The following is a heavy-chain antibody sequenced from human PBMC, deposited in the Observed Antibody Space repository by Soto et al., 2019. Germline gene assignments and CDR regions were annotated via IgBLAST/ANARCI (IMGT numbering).Heavy chain of an antibody. CDR1: GFTVSSNY. J-gene: IGHJ4*02. V-gene: IGHV3-53*02. Sequence: EVQLMETGGGLIQPGGSLRLSCAASGFTVSSNYMSWVRQAPGKGLEWVSVIYSGGSTYYADSVKGRFTISRDNSKNTLYLQMNSLRAEDTAVYYCARGGYSYGHEYYFDYWGQGTLVTVSS. D-gene: IGHD5-18*01. CDR3: ARGGYSYGHEYYFDY. CDR2: IYSGGST.